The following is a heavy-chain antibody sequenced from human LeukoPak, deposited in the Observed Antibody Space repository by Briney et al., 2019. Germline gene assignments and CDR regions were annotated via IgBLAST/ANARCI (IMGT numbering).Heavy chain of an antibody. J-gene: IGHJ5*02. CDR1: GFTFTSDA. V-gene: IGHV3-23*01. Sequence: PGGSLRLSCVASGFTFTSDAMNWVRQAPGKGLEWVSSTVSRGTTQYADSVKGRFTVSRDTSKNTLYLQMNSLRADDTAVCYCAKCSTSAYTTGWCNWIDPWGQGTLVTVSS. CDR3: AKCSTSAYTTGWCNWIDP. D-gene: IGHD6-19*01. CDR2: TVSRGTT.